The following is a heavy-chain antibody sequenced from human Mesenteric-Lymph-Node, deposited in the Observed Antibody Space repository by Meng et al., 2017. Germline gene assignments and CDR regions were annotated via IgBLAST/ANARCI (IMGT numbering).Heavy chain of an antibody. CDR1: GFTFNSAW. D-gene: IGHD3-22*01. V-gene: IGHV3-15*01. Sequence: GESLKISCAASGFTFNSAWMSWVRQAPGKGLEWVGRIKSKSYGETTDFAAPVKGRFNISRDDSQNTLYLQMDSLKSEDTAVYYCAKTFHSDISFDYWGQGTLVTVSS. CDR3: AKTFHSDISFDY. J-gene: IGHJ4*02. CDR2: IKSKSYGETT.